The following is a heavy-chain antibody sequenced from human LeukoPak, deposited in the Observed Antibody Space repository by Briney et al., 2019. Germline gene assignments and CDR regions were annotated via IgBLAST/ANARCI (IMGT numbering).Heavy chain of an antibody. Sequence: ASVKVSCKASGFTFTAHWMHWVRQAPGQGLEWVGVISPTGDITVYAQKFQGRVTITADESTSTAYMELSSLRSEDTAVYYCAREPVTGSFDYWGQGTLVTVSS. CDR3: AREPVTGSFDY. D-gene: IGHD1-20*01. CDR1: GFTFTAHW. V-gene: IGHV1-46*01. J-gene: IGHJ4*02. CDR2: ISPTGDIT.